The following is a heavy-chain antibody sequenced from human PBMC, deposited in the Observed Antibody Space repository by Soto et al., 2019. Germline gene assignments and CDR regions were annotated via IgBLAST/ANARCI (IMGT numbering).Heavy chain of an antibody. Sequence: GGSLRLSCAASGFTFSSYGMHWVRQAPGKGLEWVAVISYDGSNKYYADSVKGRFTISRDNSKNTLYLQMNSLRAEDTAVYYCAKDYSCSWSAPYYFDYWGQGTLVTVSS. J-gene: IGHJ4*02. CDR3: AKDYSCSWSAPYYFDY. CDR2: ISYDGSNK. V-gene: IGHV3-30*18. D-gene: IGHD6-13*01. CDR1: GFTFSSYG.